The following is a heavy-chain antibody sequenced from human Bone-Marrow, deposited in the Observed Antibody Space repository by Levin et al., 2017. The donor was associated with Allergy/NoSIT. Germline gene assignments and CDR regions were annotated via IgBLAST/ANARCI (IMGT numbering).Heavy chain of an antibody. D-gene: IGHD2-2*01. J-gene: IGHJ6*03. CDR3: ARENIVVVPAAMGAFLYYYYYMDV. CDR1: GFTFSSYW. V-gene: IGHV3-7*03. CDR2: IKQDGSEK. Sequence: GGSLRLSCAASGFTFSSYWMSWVRQAPGKGLEWVANIKQDGSEKYYVDSVKGRFTISRDNAKNSLYLQMNSLRAEDTAVYYCARENIVVVPAAMGAFLYYYYYMDVWGKGTTVTVSS.